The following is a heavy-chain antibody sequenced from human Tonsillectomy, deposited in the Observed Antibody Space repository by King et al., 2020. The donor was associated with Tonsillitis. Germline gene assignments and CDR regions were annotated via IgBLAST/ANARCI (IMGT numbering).Heavy chain of an antibody. Sequence: QLQESGPGLVKPSETLSLTCTVSGGSISSSSYYWGWIRQPPGKGLEWIGSIYYSGSTYYNPSLKSRVTISVDTSKNQFSLKLSSVTAADTAVYYCASRIAAAVIDYYYYGMDVWGQGTTVTVSS. CDR3: ASRIAAAVIDYYYYGMDV. V-gene: IGHV4-39*01. J-gene: IGHJ6*02. D-gene: IGHD6-13*01. CDR2: IYYSGST. CDR1: GGSISSSSYY.